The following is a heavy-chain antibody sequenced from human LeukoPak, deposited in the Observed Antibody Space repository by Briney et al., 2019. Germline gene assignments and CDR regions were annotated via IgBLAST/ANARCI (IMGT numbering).Heavy chain of an antibody. CDR3: ARGYAAMLNY. CDR1: GGSISSYY. D-gene: IGHD2-2*01. CDR2: IYYSGST. J-gene: IGHJ4*02. Sequence: PSETLSLTCTVSGGSISSYYWSWIRQPPGKGLEWIGYIYYSGSTNYNPSLKSRVTISVDTSKNQFSLKLSSVTAGDTVVYYCARGYAAMLNYWGQGTLVTVYS. V-gene: IGHV4-59*01.